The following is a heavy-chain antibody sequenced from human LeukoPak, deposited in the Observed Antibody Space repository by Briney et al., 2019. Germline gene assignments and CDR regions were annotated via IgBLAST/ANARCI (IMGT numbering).Heavy chain of an antibody. CDR3: ARTYCSSTSCYNDYYYGMDV. Sequence: PGGSLRLSCAASGFTGSNNYVSWVRQAPGMGLEWVSAIHSSGATYYADSVKGRFTISRDNAKNSLYLQMNSLRAEDTAVYYCARTYCSSTSCYNDYYYGMDVWGQGTTVTVSS. J-gene: IGHJ6*02. V-gene: IGHV3-69-1*01. CDR2: IHSSGAT. D-gene: IGHD2-2*02. CDR1: GFTGSNNY.